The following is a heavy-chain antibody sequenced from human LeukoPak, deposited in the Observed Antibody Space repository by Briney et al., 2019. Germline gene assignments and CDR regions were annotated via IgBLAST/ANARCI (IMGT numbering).Heavy chain of an antibody. D-gene: IGHD2-15*01. CDR1: GFTFSSYG. J-gene: IGHJ4*02. V-gene: IGHV3-33*06. CDR2: IWYDGSNK. Sequence: GRSLRLSCAASGFTFSSYGMHWVRQAPGKGLEWVAVIWYDGSNKYYADSVKGRFTISRDNSKNTLYLQMNSLRAEDTAVYYCAKGPRILVDIPDYWGQGTLVTVSS. CDR3: AKGPRILVDIPDY.